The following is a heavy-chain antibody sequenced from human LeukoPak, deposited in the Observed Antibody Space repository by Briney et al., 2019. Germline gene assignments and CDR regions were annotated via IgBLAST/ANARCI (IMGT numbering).Heavy chain of an antibody. J-gene: IGHJ4*02. CDR2: ISSSGSTI. CDR3: ARDGGIWFGELKTPYYFDY. D-gene: IGHD3-10*01. Sequence: PGGSLRLSCATSAFTFSSYEMNWVRQAPGKGLEWVSYISSSGSTIYYADSVKGRFTISRDNAKNSLYLQMNSLRAEDTAVYYCARDGGIWFGELKTPYYFDYWGQGTLVTVSS. CDR1: AFTFSSYE. V-gene: IGHV3-48*03.